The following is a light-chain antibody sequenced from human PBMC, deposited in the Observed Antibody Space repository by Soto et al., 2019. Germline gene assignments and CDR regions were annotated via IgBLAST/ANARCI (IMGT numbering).Light chain of an antibody. V-gene: IGLV2-11*01. CDR3: CSYAGSFTWV. J-gene: IGLJ3*02. CDR2: DVT. Sequence: QSALTQPRSVSGSPGQSVTISCSGTSSDLGGYNYVSWYQPHPGKAPKLMIYDVTLRPSGVPDRFSGSKSGNTASLTISGLQAEDEADYYCCSYAGSFTWVFGGGTKLTVL. CDR1: SSDLGGYNY.